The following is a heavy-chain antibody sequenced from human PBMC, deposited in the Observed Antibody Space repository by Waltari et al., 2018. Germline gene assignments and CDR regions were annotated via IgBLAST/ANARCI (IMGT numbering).Heavy chain of an antibody. V-gene: IGHV4-34*01. CDR1: GGSFSGYY. Sequence: QVQLQQWGAGLLKPSETLSLTCAVYGGSFSGYYWSWIRQPPGTGLEWIGEINHSGSTNYNPSLKSRVTISVDTSKNQFSLKLSSVTAADTAVYYCARDGYYYDSSGRGGYGMDVWGQGTTVTVSS. D-gene: IGHD3-22*01. CDR3: ARDGYYYDSSGRGGYGMDV. CDR2: INHSGST. J-gene: IGHJ6*02.